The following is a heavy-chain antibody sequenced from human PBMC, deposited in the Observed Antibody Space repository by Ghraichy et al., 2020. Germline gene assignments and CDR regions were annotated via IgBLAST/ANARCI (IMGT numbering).Heavy chain of an antibody. J-gene: IGHJ6*02. CDR1: GFTFSSYG. CDR2: IWYDGSNK. CDR3: ARDLVVVVPAAIDYYYYGMDV. V-gene: IGHV3-33*08. Sequence: GGSLRLSCAASGFTFSSYGMHWVRQAPGKGLEWVAVIWYDGSNKYYADSVKGRFTISRDNSKNTLYLQMNSLRAEDTAVYYCARDLVVVVPAAIDYYYYGMDVWGQGTTVTVSS. D-gene: IGHD2-2*02.